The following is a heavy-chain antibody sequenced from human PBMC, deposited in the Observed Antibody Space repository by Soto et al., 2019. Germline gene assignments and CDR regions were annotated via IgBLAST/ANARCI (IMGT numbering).Heavy chain of an antibody. CDR2: IHYNGNT. D-gene: IGHD5-12*01. Sequence: TSENLSLTCTGSGDSISAYSRSWVRQPPGKGLEWIGNIHYNGNTKYSPSLKSRVTMSVDTSKNHFSLRLISVTAADTAIYFCAREGNLGRWLQPLDFWGQGTLVTVSS. V-gene: IGHV4-59*01. CDR1: GDSISAYS. J-gene: IGHJ4*02. CDR3: AREGNLGRWLQPLDF.